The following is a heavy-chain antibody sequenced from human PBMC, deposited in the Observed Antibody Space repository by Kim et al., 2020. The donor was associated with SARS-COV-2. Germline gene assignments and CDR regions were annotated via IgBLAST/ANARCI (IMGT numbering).Heavy chain of an antibody. D-gene: IGHD4-17*01. J-gene: IGHJ6*02. V-gene: IGHV1-69*04. CDR2: IIPILGIA. CDR1: GGTFSSYT. CDR3: ARESYGDYVRGRVLEYYYYGMDV. Sequence: SVKVSCKASGGTFSSYTISWVRQAPGQGLEWMGRIIPILGIANYAQKFQGRVTITADKSTSTAYMELSSLRSEDTAVYYCARESYGDYVRGRVLEYYYYGMDVWGQGTTVTVSS.